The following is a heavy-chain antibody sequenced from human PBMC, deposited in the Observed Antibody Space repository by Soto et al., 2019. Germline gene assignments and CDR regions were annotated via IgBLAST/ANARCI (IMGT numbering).Heavy chain of an antibody. D-gene: IGHD2-15*01. CDR3: ARVDIVVVVAAPDNWFDP. V-gene: IGHV1-18*01. J-gene: IGHJ5*02. Sequence: GASVKVSCKASCYTFTSYGISWVRQAPGQGLEWKGWISAYNGNTNYAQKLQGRVTMTTDTSTSTAYMELRSLRSDDTAVYYCARVDIVVVVAAPDNWFDPWGQGTLVTVSS. CDR2: ISAYNGNT. CDR1: CYTFTSYG.